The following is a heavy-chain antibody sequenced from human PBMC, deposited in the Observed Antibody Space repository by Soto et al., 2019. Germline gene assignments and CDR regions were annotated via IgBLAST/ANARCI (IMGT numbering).Heavy chain of an antibody. CDR1: GFTFSNYA. CDR3: ARGGGYTAMALFDP. CDR2: ISYEGSNK. V-gene: IGHV3-30-3*01. D-gene: IGHD5-18*01. Sequence: QVQLVESGGGVVQPGRSLRLTCVATGFTFSNYAMHWVRQAPGKGLEWVAVISYEGSNKYYADSVKGRFTISRDNSKNTLYLLLNSLRAEDTAVFYCARGGGYTAMALFDPWGQGTLVTVSS. J-gene: IGHJ5*02.